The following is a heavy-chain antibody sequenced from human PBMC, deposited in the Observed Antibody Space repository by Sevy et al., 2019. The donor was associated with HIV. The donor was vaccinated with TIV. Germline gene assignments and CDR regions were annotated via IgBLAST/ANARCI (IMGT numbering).Heavy chain of an antibody. CDR3: AKDRRPRYCSSTSCYAWGMDV. CDR2: IRYDGSNK. CDR1: GFTFSSYG. V-gene: IGHV3-30*02. J-gene: IGHJ6*02. D-gene: IGHD2-2*01. Sequence: GGSLRLSCAASGFTFSSYGMHWVRQAPGKGLEWVAFIRYDGSNKYYADSVKGRFTISRDNSKNTLYLQMNSLRAEDTAVYYCAKDRRPRYCSSTSCYAWGMDVWGQGTTVTVSS.